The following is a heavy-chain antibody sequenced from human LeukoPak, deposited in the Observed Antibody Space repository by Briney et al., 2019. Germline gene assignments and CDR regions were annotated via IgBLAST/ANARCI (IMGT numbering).Heavy chain of an antibody. D-gene: IGHD5-24*01. J-gene: IGHJ4*02. CDR2: INPNSGGP. V-gene: IGHV1-2*02. Sequence: GASVKVSCKASGYTFTDYYMHWVRQAPGQGPEWMGWINPNSGGPNYAQRFQGRVTMTRDTSISTAYMELSRLRSDDTAVYYCARLQEMATTPFILEPFDYWGQGTQVTVSS. CDR3: ARLQEMATTPFILEPFDY. CDR1: GYTFTDYY.